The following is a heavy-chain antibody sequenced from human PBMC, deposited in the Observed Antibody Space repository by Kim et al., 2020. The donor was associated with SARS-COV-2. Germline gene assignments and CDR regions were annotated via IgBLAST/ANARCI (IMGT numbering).Heavy chain of an antibody. J-gene: IGHJ4*02. Sequence: KGRFTISRDNAKNSLYLQMNSLRAEDTALYYCARAPLGYCSSTSCYYFDYWGQGTLVTVSS. V-gene: IGHV3-20*03. CDR3: ARAPLGYCSSTSCYYFDY. D-gene: IGHD2-2*01.